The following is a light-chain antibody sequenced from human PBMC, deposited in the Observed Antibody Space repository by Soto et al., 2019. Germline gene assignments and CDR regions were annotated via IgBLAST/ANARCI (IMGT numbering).Light chain of an antibody. CDR2: DAY. CDR3: QQRHMWPIT. V-gene: IGKV3-11*01. CDR1: QSFRGL. J-gene: IGKJ5*01. Sequence: VGLKESPGTLSLSPGERASLSCRASQSFRGLLAWYQQKPGQAPRLLIYDAYNRATGIPPRFSGSGSGTDFTLTISSLEPEDSAVYYCQQRHMWPITFGQGTRLEIK.